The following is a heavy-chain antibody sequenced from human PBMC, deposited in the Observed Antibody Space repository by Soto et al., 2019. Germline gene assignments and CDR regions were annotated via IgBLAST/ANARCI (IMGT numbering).Heavy chain of an antibody. CDR2: IIPIFGTA. Sequence: QVQLVQSGAEVKKPGSSVKVSCKASGGTFSSYAISWVRQAPGQGLEWMGGIIPIFGTANYAQKSRGRFRITAEESPGTASWGLSGLGLEDRALYYFAGALKGVGWISSFDSGGRGTWSPSPQ. CDR3: AGALKGVGWISSFDS. V-gene: IGHV1-69*01. D-gene: IGHD2-2*03. CDR1: GGTFSSYA. J-gene: IGHJ4*02.